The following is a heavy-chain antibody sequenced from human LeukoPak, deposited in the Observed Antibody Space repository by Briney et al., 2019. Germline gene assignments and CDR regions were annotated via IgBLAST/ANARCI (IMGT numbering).Heavy chain of an antibody. CDR1: GYTFTSYG. CDR3: ARDGYTAMAFGMDV. V-gene: IGHV1-18*01. D-gene: IGHD5-18*01. J-gene: IGHJ6*02. CDR2: ISGYNGNT. Sequence: ASVKVSCKSSGYTFTSYGIIWVRQAPGQGLEWMGWISGYNGNTNYAQTLQGRVTMTTDTSISTAYMELSRLRSDDTAVYYCARDGYTAMAFGMDVWGQGTTVTVSS.